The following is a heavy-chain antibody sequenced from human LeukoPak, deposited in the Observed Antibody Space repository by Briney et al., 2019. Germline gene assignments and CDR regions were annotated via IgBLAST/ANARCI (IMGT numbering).Heavy chain of an antibody. D-gene: IGHD6-13*01. V-gene: IGHV3-74*01. CDR1: GFTFISYW. CDR2: MNSDGSST. Sequence: PGGSLRLSCTASGFTFISYWMHWVRQAPGKGLVWVSRMNSDGSSTIYADSVRGRFTISRDNAKNTLYLQMNSLRADDTAVYYCARVPLTAAADYWGQGTLVTVSS. J-gene: IGHJ4*02. CDR3: ARVPLTAAADY.